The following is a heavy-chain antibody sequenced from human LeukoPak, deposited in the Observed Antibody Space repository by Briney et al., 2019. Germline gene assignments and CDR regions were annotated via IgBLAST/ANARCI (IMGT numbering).Heavy chain of an antibody. CDR1: GYTFTSYG. D-gene: IGHD3-22*01. V-gene: IGHV1-18*01. Sequence: ASVKVSCKASGYTFTSYGISWVRQAPGQGLEWMGWISAYNGNTNYAQKLQGRVTMTTDTSTSTAYMELRSLRSDDTAVYYCARTNYYDSSGYNDYWGQGTLVTVSS. CDR3: ARTNYYDSSGYNDY. CDR2: ISAYNGNT. J-gene: IGHJ4*02.